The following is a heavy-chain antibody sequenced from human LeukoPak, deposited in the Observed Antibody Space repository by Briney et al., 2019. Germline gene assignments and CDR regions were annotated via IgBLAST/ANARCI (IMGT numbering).Heavy chain of an antibody. CDR1: GYSFTGYY. V-gene: IGHV1-2*02. CDR3: ATVDQWLAYDY. J-gene: IGHJ4*02. D-gene: IGHD6-19*01. Sequence: ASVKVSCKASGYSFTGYYIHWVRPAPGQGLEWMGWINPNTGGTNFAQKFQGGVTMTRDTSITTTHMELSSLRSDDMAVYYCATVDQWLAYDYWGQGTLVTVPS. CDR2: INPNTGGT.